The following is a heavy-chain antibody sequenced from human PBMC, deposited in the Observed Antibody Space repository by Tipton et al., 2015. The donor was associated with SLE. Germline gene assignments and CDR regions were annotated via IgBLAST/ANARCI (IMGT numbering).Heavy chain of an antibody. CDR2: IRHGGIT. D-gene: IGHD3-10*01. J-gene: IGHJ6*02. CDR1: GRSYSHYS. V-gene: IGHV4-34*01. Sequence: TLSLTCAIYGRSYSHYSWTWVRQPPGKGLEWIGEIRHGGITNYNPSLKSRVTISVDTSKNHFSLELTSVTAADTAVYYCARQRLRLLSPLDAWGQGTTVTVSS. CDR3: ARQRLRLLSPLDA.